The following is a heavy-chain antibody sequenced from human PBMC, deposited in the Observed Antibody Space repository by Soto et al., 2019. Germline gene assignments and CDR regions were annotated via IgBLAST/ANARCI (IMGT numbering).Heavy chain of an antibody. Sequence: QVQLVESGGGVVQPGRSLRLSCAASGFTFSSYGMHWVRQAPGKGLEWVAVIWYDGSNKYYADSVKGRFTISRDNSKHKLYLQMNSLRAEDTAVYYCARDMKKWGESYGMDVWGQGTTVTVSS. V-gene: IGHV3-33*01. CDR2: IWYDGSNK. CDR3: ARDMKKWGESYGMDV. D-gene: IGHD3-16*01. CDR1: GFTFSSYG. J-gene: IGHJ6*02.